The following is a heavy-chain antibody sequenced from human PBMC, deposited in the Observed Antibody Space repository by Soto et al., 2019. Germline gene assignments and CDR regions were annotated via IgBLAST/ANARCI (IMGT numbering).Heavy chain of an antibody. V-gene: IGHV4-59*01. CDR3: ARVIPGSRWGDAFDI. D-gene: IGHD7-27*01. CDR2: IYYSGST. CDR1: GGSISSYY. Sequence: QVQLQESGPGLVKPSETLSLTCTVSGGSISSYYWSWIRQPPGKGLEWIGYIYYSGSTNYNPSLKSRVTISVDTSKNQFSVKLSSVTDADTAVYYCARVIPGSRWGDAFDIWGQGTMVTVSS. J-gene: IGHJ3*02.